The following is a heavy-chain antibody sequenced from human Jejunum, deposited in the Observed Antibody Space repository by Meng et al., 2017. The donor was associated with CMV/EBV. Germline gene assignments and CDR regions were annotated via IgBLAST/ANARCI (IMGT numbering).Heavy chain of an antibody. V-gene: IGHV1-8*01. CDR1: GYTFTSYD. Sequence: QVQLVQYGAEVKEPGASVKVSCKASGYTFTSYDINWVRQGTGQGLEWMGWMNPNRGTTGYAQKFQGRVTMTRNISKSTAYMDLSSLRSEDTAVYYCATGVADFEYWGQGTLVTVSS. CDR2: MNPNRGTT. D-gene: IGHD6-19*01. CDR3: ATGVADFEY. J-gene: IGHJ4*02.